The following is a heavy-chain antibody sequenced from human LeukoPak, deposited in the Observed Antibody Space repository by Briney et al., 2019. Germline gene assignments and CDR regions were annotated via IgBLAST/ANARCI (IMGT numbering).Heavy chain of an antibody. CDR3: ARDRETYSNNWFDP. CDR2: IKQDGSGK. D-gene: IGHD2-15*01. V-gene: IGHV3-7*01. Sequence: GGSLRLSCAASGFTFSSYWMSWVRQAPGKGLEWVANIKQDGSGKYYVDSVKGRFTISRDNAKNSLYLQMNSLRAEDTAVYYCARDRETYSNNWFDPWGQGTLVTVSS. CDR1: GFTFSSYW. J-gene: IGHJ5*02.